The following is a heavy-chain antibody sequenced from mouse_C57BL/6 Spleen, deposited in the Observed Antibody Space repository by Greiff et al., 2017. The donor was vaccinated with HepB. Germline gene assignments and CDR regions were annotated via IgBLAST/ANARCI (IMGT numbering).Heavy chain of an antibody. CDR3: ASYYGNVRGYFDY. V-gene: IGHV1-82*01. D-gene: IGHD2-1*01. CDR2: IYPGDGDT. J-gene: IGHJ2*01. CDR1: GYAFSSSW. Sequence: QVQLKQSGPELVKPGASVKISCKASGYAFSSSWMNWVKQRPGKGLEWIGRIYPGDGDTNYNGKFKGKATLTADKSSSTAYMQLSSLTSEDSAVYFCASYYGNVRGYFDYWGQGTTLTVSS.